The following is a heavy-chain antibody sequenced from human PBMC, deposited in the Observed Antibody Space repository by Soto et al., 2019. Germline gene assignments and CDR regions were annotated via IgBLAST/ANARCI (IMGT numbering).Heavy chain of an antibody. Sequence: QVQLVQSGAEVKKPGASVKVSCKASGYTFTIYGISWVRQAPGQGLEWMGRISGYNGNTDYAQNLQDRVTLTTHASTSSVYMELRSLRSDDTAVYYCARVDYYDSSGYYGYWGQGTLITVSS. CDR1: GYTFTIYG. V-gene: IGHV1-18*04. CDR2: ISGYNGNT. J-gene: IGHJ4*02. D-gene: IGHD3-22*01. CDR3: ARVDYYDSSGYYGY.